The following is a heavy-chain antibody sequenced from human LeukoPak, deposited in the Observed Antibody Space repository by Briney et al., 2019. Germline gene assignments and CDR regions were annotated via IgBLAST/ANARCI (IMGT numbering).Heavy chain of an antibody. CDR3: AREGCSSTSCYRNGFDP. Sequence: SETLSLTCTVSGGSISSYYWSWIRQPPGKGLEWVGYYSGSTNYNPSLKSRVTISVDTSKNQFSLKLSSVTAADTAVYYCAREGCSSTSCYRNGFDPWGQGTLVTVSS. CDR2: YSGST. D-gene: IGHD2-2*02. V-gene: IGHV4-59*01. CDR1: GGSISSYY. J-gene: IGHJ5*02.